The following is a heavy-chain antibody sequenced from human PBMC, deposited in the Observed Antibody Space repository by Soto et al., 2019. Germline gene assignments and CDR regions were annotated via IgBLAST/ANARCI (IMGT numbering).Heavy chain of an antibody. D-gene: IGHD3-3*02. V-gene: IGHV4-30-2*01. J-gene: IGHJ6*02. CDR3: ASEMAIFGVAPGGGVDV. CDR2: IYQSGRT. Sequence: QLQLQESGSGLVRPSQTLSLTCAVSGGSISTSDYSWSWIRQAPGRGLEWIGSIYQSGRTYYIPSLKSRTTMSLDKSKNQFSLKITSAVAADTARYYWASEMAIFGVAPGGGVDVWGQGTTVTVCS. CDR1: GGSISTSDYS.